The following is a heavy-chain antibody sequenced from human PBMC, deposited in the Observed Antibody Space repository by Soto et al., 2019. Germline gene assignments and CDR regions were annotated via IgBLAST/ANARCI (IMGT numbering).Heavy chain of an antibody. CDR1: GYTFTNYG. J-gene: IGHJ5*02. CDR2: INTYNGNT. CDR3: ARGVGSGTYYNQYNWFDP. V-gene: IGHV1-18*01. Sequence: ASVKVSCKVSGYTFTNYGISWVRQAPGQGLEWMGWINTYNGNTNHAQKLQGRVTMTTDTSTSTAYMELRSLRSDDTAVYYCARGVGSGTYYNQYNWFDPWGQGPLVTVSS. D-gene: IGHD3-10*01.